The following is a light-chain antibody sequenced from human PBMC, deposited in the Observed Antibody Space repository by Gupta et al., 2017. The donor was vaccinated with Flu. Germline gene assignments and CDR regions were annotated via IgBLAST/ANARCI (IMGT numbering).Light chain of an antibody. CDR3: QQDGSSRT. Sequence: ENVLTQSPGTLSLSPGERATLSCRASQNVINSYLGWYQQRPGQAPRLLIYGASTRATGISDRFSGSGSGTDFTLTISRLQPEDFAMYYCQQDGSSRTFGQGTKVEIK. J-gene: IGKJ1*01. CDR1: QNVINSY. CDR2: GAS. V-gene: IGKV3-20*01.